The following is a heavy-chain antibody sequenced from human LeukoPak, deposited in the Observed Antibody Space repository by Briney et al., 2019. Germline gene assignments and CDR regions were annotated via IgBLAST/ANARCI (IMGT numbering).Heavy chain of an antibody. D-gene: IGHD2-15*01. CDR3: AKVKALDAVASYLDY. CDR2: ISSSGDTT. V-gene: IGHV3-23*01. Sequence: PGGSLRLSCAASGFVFSTYAMGWARQAPGKGLEWVSAISSSGDTTYYADSVKGQFTISRDNSKNTLDLQMSSLRAEDTAMYHCAKVKALDAVASYLDYWGQVALVTVSS. J-gene: IGHJ4*03. CDR1: GFVFSTYA.